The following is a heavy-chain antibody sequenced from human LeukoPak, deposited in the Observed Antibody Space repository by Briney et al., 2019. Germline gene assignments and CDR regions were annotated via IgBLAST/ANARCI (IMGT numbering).Heavy chain of an antibody. CDR2: IIGSGGST. D-gene: IGHD3-10*01. V-gene: IGHV3-23*01. Sequence: PGGSLRLSCAASGFTFSSYGMSWVRQAPGKGLEWVSAIIGSGGSTYYADSVKGRFTISRDNSKNTMYLQMNSLRAEDTAVYYCAKPDGSGSYYPFDYWGQGTLVTVSS. CDR1: GFTFSSYG. CDR3: AKPDGSGSYYPFDY. J-gene: IGHJ4*02.